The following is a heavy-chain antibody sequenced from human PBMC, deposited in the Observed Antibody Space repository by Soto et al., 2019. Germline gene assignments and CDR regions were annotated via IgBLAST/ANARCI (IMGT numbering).Heavy chain of an antibody. CDR1: GYTFTVYY. J-gene: IGHJ3*02. Sequence: ASVKVSCKASGYTFTVYYMHWVRQAPGQGLEWMGWINPNSGGTNYAQKFQGWVTMTRDTSISTAYMELSRLRSDDTAVYYCARGGKRYDYVWGKKIADAFDIWGQGTMVTVSS. V-gene: IGHV1-2*04. CDR3: ARGGKRYDYVWGKKIADAFDI. D-gene: IGHD3-16*01. CDR2: INPNSGGT.